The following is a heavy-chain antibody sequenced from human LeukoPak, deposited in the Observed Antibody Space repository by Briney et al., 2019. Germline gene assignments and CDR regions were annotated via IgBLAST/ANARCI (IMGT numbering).Heavy chain of an antibody. CDR3: ASGYCSSTSCYTNDYYGMDV. D-gene: IGHD2-2*02. J-gene: IGHJ6*02. V-gene: IGHV3-7*01. Sequence: RPGGSLRLSCAASGFTFSSYWMSWVRQAPGKGLEWVANIKQDGSEKYYVDSVKGRFTISRDNAKNSLYLQMNSLRAEDTAVYYCASGYCSSTSCYTNDYYGMDVWGQGTTVTVSS. CDR1: GFTFSSYW. CDR2: IKQDGSEK.